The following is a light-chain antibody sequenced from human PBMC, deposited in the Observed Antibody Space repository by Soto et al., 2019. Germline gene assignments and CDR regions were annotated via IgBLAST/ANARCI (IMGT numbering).Light chain of an antibody. CDR3: GADHGSGSNFALGG. V-gene: IGLV9-49*01. Sequence: QPVLTQPPSASASLGASVTLTCTLSSGYSNYKVDWYQQRPGKGPRFVMRVGTGGIVGSKGDGIPDRFSVLGSGLNRYLTIKNIQEEDESDYHCGADHGSGSNFALGGFGGGTKLTVL. CDR1: SGYSNYK. J-gene: IGLJ3*02. CDR2: VGTGGIVG.